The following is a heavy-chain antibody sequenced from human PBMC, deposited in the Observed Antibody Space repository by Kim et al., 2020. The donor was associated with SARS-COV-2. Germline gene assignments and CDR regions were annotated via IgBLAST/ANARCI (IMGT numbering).Heavy chain of an antibody. J-gene: IGHJ4*02. CDR1: GDSVSSNTAA. V-gene: IGHV6-1*01. Sequence: SQTLSLTCVLSGDSVSSNTAAWNWIRQSPSRGLEWLGRTYYRSKWFNDYAVSVKSRITITPDTSNNQFSLHLTSVTPEDTAIYYCARESFYDGSGYSNFDSGGQGTLVSVSS. CDR2: TYYRSKWFN. D-gene: IGHD3-22*01. CDR3: ARESFYDGSGYSNFDS.